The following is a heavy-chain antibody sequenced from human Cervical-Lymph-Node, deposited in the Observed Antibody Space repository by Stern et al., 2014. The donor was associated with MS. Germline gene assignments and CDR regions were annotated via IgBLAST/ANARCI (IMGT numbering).Heavy chain of an antibody. CDR1: GYSFTSYS. D-gene: IGHD2-2*01. V-gene: IGHV1-3*01. Sequence: QVQLVESGAEVKKPGASVKVSCKTSGYSFTSYSMHWVRQDPGQRLEWMGWINAGNGHTKYSQIFQGRVTITRDTSASTAYMELSSLRSEDTAVYYCARDPAMPYYYGMDVWGQGTTVTVSS. J-gene: IGHJ6*02. CDR3: ARDPAMPYYYGMDV. CDR2: INAGNGHT.